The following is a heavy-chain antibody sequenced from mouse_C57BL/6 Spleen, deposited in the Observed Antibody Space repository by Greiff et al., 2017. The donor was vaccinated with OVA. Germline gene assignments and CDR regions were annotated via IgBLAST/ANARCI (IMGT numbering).Heavy chain of an antibody. CDR3: ARGVTTVVAWYFDV. CDR2: IWWDDDK. J-gene: IGHJ1*03. V-gene: IGHV8-8*01. D-gene: IGHD1-1*01. CDR1: GFSLSTFGMG. Sequence: QVQLKESGPGILQPSQTLSLTCSFSGFSLSTFGMGVGWIRQPSGKGLEWLAHIWWDDDKYYNPALKSRLTISKDTSKNQVFLKIANVDTADTATYYCARGVTTVVAWYFDVWGTGTTVTVSS.